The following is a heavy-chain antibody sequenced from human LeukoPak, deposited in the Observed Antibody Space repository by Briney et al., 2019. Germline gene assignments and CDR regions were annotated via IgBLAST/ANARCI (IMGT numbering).Heavy chain of an antibody. CDR3: ARKSAGLNPFDY. Sequence: PGGSLRLSCAASGFTFDDYAMHWVRQAPGKGLEWVSLISASGGDIYYADPVKGRFTMSRDNSKNTLYLQMNSLRAEDTAVYYCARKSAGLNPFDYWGQGTLVTVSS. V-gene: IGHV3-23*01. D-gene: IGHD3-16*01. CDR2: ISASGGDI. J-gene: IGHJ4*02. CDR1: GFTFDDYA.